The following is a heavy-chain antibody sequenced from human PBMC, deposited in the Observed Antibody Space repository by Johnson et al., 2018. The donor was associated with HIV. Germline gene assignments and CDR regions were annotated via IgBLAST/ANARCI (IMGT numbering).Heavy chain of an antibody. CDR1: GFTFSSYA. CDR2: ISSNGGST. D-gene: IGHD3-22*01. J-gene: IGHJ3*02. Sequence: VQLVESGGGLVKPGGSLRLSCAASGFTFSSYAMHWVRQAPGKGLEYVSAISSNGGSTYYANSVKGRFTISRDNSKSRLYLQTDSLRADDTAVYYCAKDWAYYYDSRPSGAFDIWGQGTMVTVSS. CDR3: AKDWAYYYDSRPSGAFDI. V-gene: IGHV3-64*01.